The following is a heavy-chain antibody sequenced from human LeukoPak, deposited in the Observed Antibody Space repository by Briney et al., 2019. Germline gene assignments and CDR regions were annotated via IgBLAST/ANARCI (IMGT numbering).Heavy chain of an antibody. Sequence: SETLSLTCTVSGGSISSYYWSWIRQPPGKGLEWIGYIYYSGSTNYNPSLKSRVTISVDTSKNQFSLKLSSVTAADTAVYYCARRPTITYYYYYYMDVWGKGTTVTISS. CDR3: ARRPTITYYYYYYMDV. CDR2: IYYSGST. J-gene: IGHJ6*03. CDR1: GGSISSYY. V-gene: IGHV4-59*12. D-gene: IGHD3-9*01.